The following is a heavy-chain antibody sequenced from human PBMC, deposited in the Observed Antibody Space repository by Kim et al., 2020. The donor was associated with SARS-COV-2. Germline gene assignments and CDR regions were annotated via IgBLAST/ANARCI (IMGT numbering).Heavy chain of an antibody. V-gene: IGHV5-51*01. D-gene: IGHD3-3*01. J-gene: IGHJ6*02. CDR1: GYSFTSYW. CDR3: ARTRYYDFWSGYFGGDIRIAIPMDV. CDR2: IYPGDSDT. Sequence: GESLKISCKGSGYSFTSYWIGWVRQMPGKGLEWMGIIYPGDSDTRYSPSFQGQVTISADKSISTAYLQWSSLKASDTAMYYCARTRYYDFWSGYFGGDIRIAIPMDVWGQGTTVTVSS.